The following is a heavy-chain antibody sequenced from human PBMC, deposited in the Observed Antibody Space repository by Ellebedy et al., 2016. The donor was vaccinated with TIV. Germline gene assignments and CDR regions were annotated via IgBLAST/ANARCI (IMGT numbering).Heavy chain of an antibody. CDR2: ISSSAITI. D-gene: IGHD3-10*01. Sequence: GGSLRLSXAGSGFTFSDYYMTWIRQAPGKGLEWLSYISSSAITIYYAESVKGRFTISRDNSKNTVSLQMDSLRAEDTAVYYCAGGELLSLFDYWGQGTLVTVSS. CDR1: GFTFSDYY. CDR3: AGGELLSLFDY. V-gene: IGHV3-11*04. J-gene: IGHJ4*02.